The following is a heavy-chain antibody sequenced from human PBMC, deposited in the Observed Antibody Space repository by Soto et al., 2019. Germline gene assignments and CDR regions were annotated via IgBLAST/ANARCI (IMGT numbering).Heavy chain of an antibody. Sequence: SETLSLTCTVSGGSISSDYWSWIRQSPGRGLEWIGYIYYIGSTNHNPSLKSRVTISVDTSKNQLSLRLTSVTAADTAVYYCARGLGYFFGSGSPSHYFDYWGQGTLVTVSS. J-gene: IGHJ4*02. V-gene: IGHV4-59*01. CDR1: GGSISSDY. CDR2: IYYIGST. CDR3: ARGLGYFFGSGSPSHYFDY. D-gene: IGHD3-10*01.